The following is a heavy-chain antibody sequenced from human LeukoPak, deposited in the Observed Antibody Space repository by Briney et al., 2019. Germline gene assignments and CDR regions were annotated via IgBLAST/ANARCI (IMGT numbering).Heavy chain of an antibody. CDR2: INPNSGGT. Sequence: GASVKVSCKASGYTFTGYYMHWVRQAPGQGLEWMGWINPNSGGTNYAQKFQGRVTTTRDTSISTAYMELSRLRSDDTAVYYCARVPNDYGDPNWFDPWGQGTLVTVSS. CDR1: GYTFTGYY. CDR3: ARVPNDYGDPNWFDP. V-gene: IGHV1-2*02. J-gene: IGHJ5*02. D-gene: IGHD4-17*01.